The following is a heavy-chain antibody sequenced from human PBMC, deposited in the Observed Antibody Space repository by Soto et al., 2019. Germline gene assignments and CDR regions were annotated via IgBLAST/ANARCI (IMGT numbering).Heavy chain of an antibody. D-gene: IGHD3-22*01. Sequence: SETLSLTCTVSGGSISSFYWSWIRQPPGKGLEWIGYIYYSGSTNYNPSLKSRVTISVDTSKNQFSLKLSSVTAADTSVYYCARLPNDRWLQYGDYWGQGTLVTVSS. CDR3: ARLPNDRWLQYGDY. J-gene: IGHJ4*02. CDR2: IYYSGST. CDR1: GGSISSFY. V-gene: IGHV4-59*01.